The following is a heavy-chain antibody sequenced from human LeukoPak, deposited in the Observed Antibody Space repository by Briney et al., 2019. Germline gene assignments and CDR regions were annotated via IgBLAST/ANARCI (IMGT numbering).Heavy chain of an antibody. CDR3: ARQNSALGYCSSTSCYRWFDP. D-gene: IGHD2-2*01. CDR1: GGTFSSYA. Sequence: SVKVSCKASGGTFSSYAISWVRQAPGQGLEWMGGIIPIFGTANYAQMFQGRVTITADESTSTAYMELSSLRSEDTAVYYCARQNSALGYCSSTSCYRWFDPWGQGTLVTVSS. CDR2: IIPIFGTA. V-gene: IGHV1-69*13. J-gene: IGHJ5*02.